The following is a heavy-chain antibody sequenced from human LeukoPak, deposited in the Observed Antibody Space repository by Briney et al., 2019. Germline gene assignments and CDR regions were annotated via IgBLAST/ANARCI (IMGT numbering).Heavy chain of an antibody. CDR2: ISYDGSNK. Sequence: GGSLRLSCAASGFTFSDYYMSWIRQAPGKGLEWVAVISYDGSNKYYADSVKGRFTISRDNSKNTLYLQMNSLRAEDTAVYYCAKDDYWGQGTLVTVSS. V-gene: IGHV3-30*18. CDR3: AKDDY. CDR1: GFTFSDYY. J-gene: IGHJ4*02.